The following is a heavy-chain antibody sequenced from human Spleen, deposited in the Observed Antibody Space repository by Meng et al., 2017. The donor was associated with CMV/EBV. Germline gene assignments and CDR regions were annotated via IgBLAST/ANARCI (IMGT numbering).Heavy chain of an antibody. Sequence: KTSGGNLTIYDISWVRQAPGQELEWMRRIIPIFRTTDYAQKFQGRVTITTDESTNTTYMELSSLRSDDTAIYYCARAPAAMQIWFDPWGQGTLVTVSS. CDR1: GGNLTIYD. CDR3: ARAPAAMQIWFDP. D-gene: IGHD2-2*01. CDR2: IIPIFRTT. J-gene: IGHJ5*02. V-gene: IGHV1-69*05.